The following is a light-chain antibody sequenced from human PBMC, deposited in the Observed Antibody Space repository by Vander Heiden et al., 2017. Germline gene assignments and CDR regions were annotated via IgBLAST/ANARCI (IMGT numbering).Light chain of an antibody. Sequence: ILLTEPPDSLAVSLCERATSNRKSSQSLLYSSNNRNYLAWYQQKPGQPPTLLIYWASGRESGVPDRFSGSGSGTDFTLTISSLQAEDVAVYYCQQYNSTPLTFGGGTKVEIK. CDR2: WAS. V-gene: IGKV4-1*01. J-gene: IGKJ4*01. CDR1: QSLLYSSNNRNY. CDR3: QQYNSTPLT.